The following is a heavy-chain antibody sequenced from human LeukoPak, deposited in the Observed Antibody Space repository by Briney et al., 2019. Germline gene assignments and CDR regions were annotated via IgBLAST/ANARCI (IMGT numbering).Heavy chain of an antibody. J-gene: IGHJ4*02. V-gene: IGHV3-9*01. CDR3: AKDGIAVAGAFDY. CDR1: GFTFDDYA. Sequence: PGRSLRLSCAASGFTFDDYAMHWVRQAPGKGLEWVSGISWNSGSIGYADSVKGRFTISRDNAKNSLYLQMNSLRAEGTALYYCAKDGIAVAGAFDYWGQGTLVTVSS. D-gene: IGHD6-19*01. CDR2: ISWNSGSI.